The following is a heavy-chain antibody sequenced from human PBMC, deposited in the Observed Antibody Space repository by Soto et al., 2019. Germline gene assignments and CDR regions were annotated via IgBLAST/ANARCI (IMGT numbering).Heavy chain of an antibody. CDR3: ARGRNGELLPYDY. V-gene: IGHV3-53*01. Sequence: EVQLVESGGGLIQPGGSLRLSCAASGFTVSSNYMSWVRQAPGKGLEWVSVIYSGGSTYYADSVKGRFTISRDNSKNTLYLQMNSLRAEDTAVYYCARGRNGELLPYDYWGQGTLVTVSS. CDR1: GFTVSSNY. D-gene: IGHD1-26*01. J-gene: IGHJ4*02. CDR2: IYSGGST.